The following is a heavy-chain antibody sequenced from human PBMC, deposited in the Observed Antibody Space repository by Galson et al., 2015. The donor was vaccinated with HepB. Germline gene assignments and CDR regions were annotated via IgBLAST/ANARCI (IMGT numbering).Heavy chain of an antibody. CDR3: ARVSNYGDIRDSFDI. Sequence: SLRLSCAASGFSFSSYSIDWVRQAPGKGLEWVSSISSSGNYIYYANSLKGRFTISRDNAKNSPYLQMNSLRAEDTAVYYCARVSNYGDIRDSFDIWGQGTMVTVSS. CDR1: GFSFSSYS. CDR2: ISSSGNYI. V-gene: IGHV3-21*06. D-gene: IGHD4-17*01. J-gene: IGHJ3*02.